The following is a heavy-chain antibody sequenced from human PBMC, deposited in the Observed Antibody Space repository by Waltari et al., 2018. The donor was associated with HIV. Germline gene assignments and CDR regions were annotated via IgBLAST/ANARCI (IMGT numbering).Heavy chain of an antibody. D-gene: IGHD3-3*01. CDR3: AKGHYDFWSGSYYYGMDV. CDR2: MSGSGGST. CDR1: GFTFSSHA. Sequence: EVQLLESGGGLVQPGGSLTLSCAASGFTFSSHALSLVRQAPGKGLGWCSAMSGSGGSTDYADSVKGRFTISRDNSKNTLYLQMNSLRAEDTAVYYCAKGHYDFWSGSYYYGMDVWGQGTTVTVSS. J-gene: IGHJ6*02. V-gene: IGHV3-23*01.